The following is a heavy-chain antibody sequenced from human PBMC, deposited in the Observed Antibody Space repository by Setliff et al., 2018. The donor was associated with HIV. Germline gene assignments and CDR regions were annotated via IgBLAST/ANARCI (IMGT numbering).Heavy chain of an antibody. CDR3: AKGQDGLRYNWFDP. V-gene: IGHV3-23*01. CDR1: GLTFSNYA. Sequence: PGESLKISCAASGLTFSNYAMSWVRQAPGKGLEWVSAIYGSSGSTNYADSVKGRFTISRDNSKNMLYLQMNSLRAEDTAVYYCAKGQDGLRYNWFDPWGHGTLVTVSS. CDR2: IYGSSGST. J-gene: IGHJ5*02.